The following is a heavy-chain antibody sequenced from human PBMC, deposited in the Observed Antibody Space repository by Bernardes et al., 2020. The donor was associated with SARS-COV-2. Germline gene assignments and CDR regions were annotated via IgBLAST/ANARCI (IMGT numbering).Heavy chain of an antibody. Sequence: GGSLRLSCAASGFTFSSYTMNWVRQAPGKGLEWVSSINSRGSNTYYADSVKGRFTISRDNAENSLYLQMNSLRAEDTAVYYCARDLHYYGMDVWGQGTTVTVSS. CDR3: ARDLHYYGMDV. V-gene: IGHV3-21*04. CDR2: INSRGSNT. J-gene: IGHJ6*02. CDR1: GFTFSSYT.